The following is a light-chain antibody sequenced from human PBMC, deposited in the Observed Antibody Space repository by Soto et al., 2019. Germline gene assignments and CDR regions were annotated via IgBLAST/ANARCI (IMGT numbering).Light chain of an antibody. CDR3: QTWGTGIHYV. J-gene: IGLJ1*01. V-gene: IGLV4-69*01. CDR2: LNSDGSH. Sequence: QSVVTQSPSASASLGASVKLTCTLSSGHSSYAIAWHQQQPEKGPRYLMKLNSDGSHSKGDGIPDRFSGSSSGAERYHTSSSHQSEDEADYHGQTWGTGIHYVFGTGTKDTVL. CDR1: SGHSSYA.